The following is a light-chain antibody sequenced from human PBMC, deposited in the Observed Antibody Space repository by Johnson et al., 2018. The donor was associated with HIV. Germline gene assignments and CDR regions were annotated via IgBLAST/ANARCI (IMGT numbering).Light chain of an antibody. V-gene: IGLV1-51*01. CDR1: SSNIGNNY. J-gene: IGLJ1*01. Sequence: QLVLTQPPSVSAAPGQTVTISCSGSSSNIGNNYVSWYPQLPGTAPKLLLYDNNKRPSGIADRFSGSKSGTSVNLRITGLTTVDEADYYCGTWESGLSAGGVFGTGTKVTVL. CDR2: DNN. CDR3: GTWESGLSAGGV.